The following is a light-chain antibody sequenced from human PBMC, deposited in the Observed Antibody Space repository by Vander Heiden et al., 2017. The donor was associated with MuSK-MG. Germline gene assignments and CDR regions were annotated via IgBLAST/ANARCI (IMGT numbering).Light chain of an antibody. CDR1: QDISKS. Sequence: DIQMTQSPSSLSASVGDRVTITCRASQDISKSLAWYQQKPGQAPKLLLYDASTLEGGVPTRFTGSGSGATYTLTISSLQPEDFATFYCQQDDTNPCTFGQGSKLAIK. CDR3: QQDDTNPCT. V-gene: IGKV1-NL1*01. J-gene: IGKJ2*02. CDR2: DAS.